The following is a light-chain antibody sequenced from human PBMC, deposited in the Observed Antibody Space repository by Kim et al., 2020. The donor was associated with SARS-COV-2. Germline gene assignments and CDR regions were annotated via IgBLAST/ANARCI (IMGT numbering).Light chain of an antibody. J-gene: IGLJ3*02. V-gene: IGLV3-21*01. CDR3: QVWESSSDHRV. CDR1: NSVRKS. CDR2: YDR. Sequence: APVKKTSITCGGNNSVRKSVHWYQQKPGQAPVLVIHYDRDRPSGIPPRFSGSNAGNTATLTISRVEAGDEADYYCQVWESSSDHRVFGGGTQLTVL.